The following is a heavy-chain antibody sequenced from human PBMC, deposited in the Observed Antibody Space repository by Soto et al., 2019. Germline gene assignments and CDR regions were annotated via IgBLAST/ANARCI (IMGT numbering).Heavy chain of an antibody. CDR2: INAGNGNT. J-gene: IGHJ4*02. V-gene: IGHV1-3*01. CDR3: ARESTIVVVPAATLLYDY. D-gene: IGHD2-2*01. Sequence: GASVKVSCKASGYTFTSYAMHWVRQAPGQRLEWMGWINAGNGNTKYSQKFQGRVTITRDTSASTAYMELSSLRSEDTAVYYCARESTIVVVPAATLLYDYWGQGTLVTVPQ. CDR1: GYTFTSYA.